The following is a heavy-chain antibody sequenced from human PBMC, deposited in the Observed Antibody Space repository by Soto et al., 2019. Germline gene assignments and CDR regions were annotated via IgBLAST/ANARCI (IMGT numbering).Heavy chain of an antibody. J-gene: IGHJ6*02. CDR1: GFTFSSYW. CDR3: ARDRGYCSGGSCYYYYGMDV. Sequence: LRLSCAASGFTFSSYWMHWVRQAPGKGLEWVSRINSDGSSTSYADSVKGRFTISRDNAKNTLYLQMNSLRAEDTAVYYCARDRGYCSGGSCYYYYGMDVWGQGTTVTVSS. CDR2: INSDGSST. V-gene: IGHV3-74*01. D-gene: IGHD2-15*01.